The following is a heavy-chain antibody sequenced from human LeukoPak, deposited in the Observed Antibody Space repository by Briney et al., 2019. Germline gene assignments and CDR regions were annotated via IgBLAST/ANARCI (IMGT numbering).Heavy chain of an antibody. CDR3: ARANGYSGSYYFDY. V-gene: IGHV3-53*01. CDR1: GFTVSSNY. CDR2: IYSGGST. J-gene: IGHJ4*02. Sequence: PGGSLRLSCAASGFTVSSNYMSWVRQAPGKGLEWVSVIYSGGSTYYADSVKGRFTISRDNSKNTLYLQMNSLRAEDTAVYYCARANGYSGSYYFDYWGQGTLVTVSS. D-gene: IGHD1-26*01.